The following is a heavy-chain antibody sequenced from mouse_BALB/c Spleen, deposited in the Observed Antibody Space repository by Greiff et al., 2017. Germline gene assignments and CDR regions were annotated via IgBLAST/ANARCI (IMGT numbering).Heavy chain of an antibody. D-gene: IGHD2-4*01. CDR1: GFNIKDTY. V-gene: IGHV14-3*02. CDR2: IDPANGNT. Sequence: EVQLQESGAELVKPGASVKLSCTASGFNIKDTYMHWVKQRPEQGLEWIGRIDPANGNTKYDPKFQGKATITADTSSNTAYLQLSSLTSEDTAVYYCARGDYDAYWGQGTLVTVSA. CDR3: ARGDYDAY. J-gene: IGHJ3*01.